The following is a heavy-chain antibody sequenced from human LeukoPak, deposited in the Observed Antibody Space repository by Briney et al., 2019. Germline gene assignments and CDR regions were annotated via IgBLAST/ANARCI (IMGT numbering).Heavy chain of an antibody. Sequence: GGSLRLSCAASGFTFSSYGMHWVRQAPGKGLEWVAVIWYDGSNKYYADSVKGRFTISRDNAKNSLHLQMNSLRAEDTAVYYCARGNKGQFDYWGQGTLVTVSS. CDR3: ARGNKGQFDY. V-gene: IGHV3-33*01. CDR1: GFTFSSYG. J-gene: IGHJ4*02. CDR2: IWYDGSNK. D-gene: IGHD1/OR15-1a*01.